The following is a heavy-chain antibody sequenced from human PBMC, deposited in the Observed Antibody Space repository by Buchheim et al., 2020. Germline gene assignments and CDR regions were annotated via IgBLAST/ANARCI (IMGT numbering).Heavy chain of an antibody. CDR2: IYPYNGDK. J-gene: IGHJ4*02. D-gene: IGHD3-3*01. Sequence: QVQLVQSGAEVKKPGASVKVSCKASGYTFTSYGIGWVRQAPGQGLEWMGRIYPYNGDKKYAHEFQDRVTMTTDTSTSTAYMELRSLRSDDTAVYYCALLYDFWSDYRYGDLGDYWGQGTL. CDR1: GYTFTSYG. V-gene: IGHV1-18*01. CDR3: ALLYDFWSDYRYGDLGDY.